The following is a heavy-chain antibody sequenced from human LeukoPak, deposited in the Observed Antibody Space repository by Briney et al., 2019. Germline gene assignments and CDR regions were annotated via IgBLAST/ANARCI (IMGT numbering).Heavy chain of an antibody. Sequence: SETLSLTCTVSGGSISSYYWSWIRQPPGKGLEWIGYIYYSGSTNYNPSLKSRVTISVDTSKNQFSLKLSSVTAADTAVYYCASSPLSRWLTLFDYWGQGTLVTVSS. J-gene: IGHJ4*02. V-gene: IGHV4-59*08. CDR1: GGSISSYY. CDR2: IYYSGST. D-gene: IGHD6-19*01. CDR3: ASSPLSRWLTLFDY.